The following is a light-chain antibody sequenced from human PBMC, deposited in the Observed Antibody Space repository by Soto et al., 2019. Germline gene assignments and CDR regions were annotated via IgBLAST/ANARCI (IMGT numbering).Light chain of an antibody. CDR1: QSINTY. Sequence: DIQMTQSPYSLSAAVGDRVTIACRASQSINTYLNWYQQKPGKAPKLLIFDAASLQNGVQSRFSGGGSRTDFTLTITSLQPEDLAPYYCLKYNSYSSFGQGTKVDIK. CDR3: LKYNSYSS. J-gene: IGKJ1*01. V-gene: IGKV1-39*01. CDR2: DAA.